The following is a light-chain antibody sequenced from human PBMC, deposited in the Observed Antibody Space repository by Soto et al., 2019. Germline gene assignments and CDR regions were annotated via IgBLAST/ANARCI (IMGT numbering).Light chain of an antibody. Sequence: EIVLTQSPGTLSLSPGERATLSCRASQSVRSSFFAWYQQKPGQAPRLLIYDVSVSATGIPDRFSGSGSGTDFSLTINRLEPEDFAVYYCQQYENSVMYTFGQGTKLEIK. CDR2: DVS. J-gene: IGKJ2*01. V-gene: IGKV3-20*01. CDR3: QQYENSVMYT. CDR1: QSVRSSF.